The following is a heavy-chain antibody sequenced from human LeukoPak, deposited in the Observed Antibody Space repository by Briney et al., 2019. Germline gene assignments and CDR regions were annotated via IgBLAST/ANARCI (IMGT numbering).Heavy chain of an antibody. V-gene: IGHV4-59*01. CDR3: ASSGPIAVAGTVY. CDR2: IYYSGST. D-gene: IGHD6-19*01. Sequence: PSETLSLTCTVSGGSISSYYWSWIRQPPGKGLEWIGYIYYSGSTNYNPSLKSRVTISVDTSKNQFPLKLSSVTAADTAVYYCASSGPIAVAGTVYWGQGTLVTVSS. CDR1: GGSISSYY. J-gene: IGHJ4*02.